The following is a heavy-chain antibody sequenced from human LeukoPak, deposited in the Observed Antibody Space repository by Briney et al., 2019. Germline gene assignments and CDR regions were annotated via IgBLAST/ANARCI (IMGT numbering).Heavy chain of an antibody. CDR3: ARDLSLYCSGGSCYSLNH. J-gene: IGHJ5*02. Sequence: ASVKVSCKASGYTFTSYGINWVRQAPGQGLEWMGWISAYNGNTNYAQKLQGRVTITTDTSTSTAYMELRSLRSDDTAVYYCARDLSLYCSGGSCYSLNHWGQGTLVTVSS. D-gene: IGHD2-15*01. CDR1: GYTFTSYG. CDR2: ISAYNGNT. V-gene: IGHV1-18*01.